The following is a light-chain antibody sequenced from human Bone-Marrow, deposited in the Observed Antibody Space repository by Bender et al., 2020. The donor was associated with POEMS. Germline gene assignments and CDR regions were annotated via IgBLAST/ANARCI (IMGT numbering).Light chain of an antibody. J-gene: IGLJ3*02. CDR1: SSNIGNHG. V-gene: IGLV1-36*01. CDR3: SAWDDSLSGWV. Sequence: QSVVTQPPSLSEAPRQRVTISCSGSSSNIGNHGVNWYQQLSGEAPKLLIYYDDLLTPGVSDRFSASKSGDSASLAISELQSEDEALYYCSAWDDSLSGWVFVGGTKLTVL. CDR2: YDD.